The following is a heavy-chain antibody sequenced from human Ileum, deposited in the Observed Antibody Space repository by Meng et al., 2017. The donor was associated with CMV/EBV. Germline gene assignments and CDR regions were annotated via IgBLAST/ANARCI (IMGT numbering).Heavy chain of an antibody. J-gene: IGHJ4*02. CDR2: INEDGREA. CDR3: MRAHPLGT. CDR1: EFTFSKVW. D-gene: IGHD7-27*01. V-gene: IGHV3-7*04. Sequence: LRLSLGWAEFTFSKVWMTWVRQTPGKGLEWVANINEDGREAYYGDSVKGRFTISRDNAKNSLYLQMNTLRVEDTAVYYCMRAHPLGTWGQGTLVTVSS.